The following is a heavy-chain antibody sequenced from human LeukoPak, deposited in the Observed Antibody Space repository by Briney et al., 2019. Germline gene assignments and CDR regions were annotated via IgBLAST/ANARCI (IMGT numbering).Heavy chain of an antibody. CDR1: GGSISSYY. Sequence: PSQTLPLTCTISGGSISSYYWSWIRQPPGKGLEWIGYIYYSGSTNNNPSLKSRVTIAVDTSKNQFSLNLRSVTAVDTAVYYCARVEEGYGSGRRENYYYYYMDVWGKGTTVTISS. V-gene: IGHV4-59*01. J-gene: IGHJ6*03. D-gene: IGHD3-10*01. CDR2: IYYSGST. CDR3: ARVEEGYGSGRRENYYYYYMDV.